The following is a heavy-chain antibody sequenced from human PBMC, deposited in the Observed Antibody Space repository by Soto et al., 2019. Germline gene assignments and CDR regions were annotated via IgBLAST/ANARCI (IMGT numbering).Heavy chain of an antibody. J-gene: IGHJ4*02. V-gene: IGHV3-23*01. CDR3: ARPLVSPDDVRDY. Sequence: GGSLRLSCSASGFTFGDYYMNWIRQAPGKGLEWVSGFRSSGDGGTTYYADSVKGRFTISRDNSKNTLFLQMNSLRAEDTAIYYCARPLVSPDDVRDYWGQGTVVTVSS. D-gene: IGHD1-26*01. CDR2: FRSSGDGGTT. CDR1: GFTFGDYY.